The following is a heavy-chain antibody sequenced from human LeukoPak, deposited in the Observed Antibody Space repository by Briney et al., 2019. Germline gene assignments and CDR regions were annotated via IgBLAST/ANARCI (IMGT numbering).Heavy chain of an antibody. CDR3: AKRDYNDAFDI. CDR2: ISYDGTNK. CDR1: GFTFSSYA. Sequence: PGGSLRLSCAASGFTFSSYAVHWVRQAPGKGLEWVAVISYDGTNKYYADSVKGRFTISRDNSKNTLYLQMNSLKAEDTAVYYCAKRDYNDAFDIWGQGTMVTVSS. J-gene: IGHJ3*02. D-gene: IGHD4-11*01. V-gene: IGHV3-30*18.